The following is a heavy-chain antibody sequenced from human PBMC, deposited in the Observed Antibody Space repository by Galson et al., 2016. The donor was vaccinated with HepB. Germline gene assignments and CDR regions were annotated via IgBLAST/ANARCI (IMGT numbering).Heavy chain of an antibody. CDR3: AKGVGVGFWSGYDY. CDR1: EFTFSSYV. Sequence: SLRLSCAASEFTFSSYVMSWVRQAPGKGLEWVSGITGSGEITLYADSVKGRFTISRDNYKNTLYLQMDSLRADDTAIYYCAKGVGVGFWSGYDYWGQGTLVTVSS. D-gene: IGHD3-3*01. CDR2: ITGSGEIT. V-gene: IGHV3-23*01. J-gene: IGHJ4*02.